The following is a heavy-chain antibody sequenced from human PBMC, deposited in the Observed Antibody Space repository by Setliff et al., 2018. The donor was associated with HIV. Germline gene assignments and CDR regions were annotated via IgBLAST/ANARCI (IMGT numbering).Heavy chain of an antibody. D-gene: IGHD5-18*01. V-gene: IGHV1-69*05. Sequence: SVKVSCKASGGTFSSYAINWVRQAPGQGLEWMGGIIPMFGTRNYAQKFQGRVTITTDESTSTAYMELSSLRSEDTALYYCARDGGYSSPYYFHYWGQGTLITVSS. CDR1: GGTFSSYA. J-gene: IGHJ4*02. CDR2: IIPMFGTR. CDR3: ARDGGYSSPYYFHY.